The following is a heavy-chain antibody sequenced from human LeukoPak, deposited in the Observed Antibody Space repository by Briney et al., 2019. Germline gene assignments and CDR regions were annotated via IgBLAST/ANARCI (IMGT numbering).Heavy chain of an antibody. J-gene: IGHJ4*02. V-gene: IGHV1-18*01. Sequence: ASVKVSCKTSGYTFTTYGIYWVRQAPGQGLEYMGWISAFTGNTNYAQKFQGRVAMTVDTSTSTVEMELRSLKFDDTAVYFCARLSYDGEGYWGQGTLVTVSS. CDR1: GYTFTTYG. CDR2: ISAFTGNT. D-gene: IGHD3-10*01. CDR3: ARLSYDGEGY.